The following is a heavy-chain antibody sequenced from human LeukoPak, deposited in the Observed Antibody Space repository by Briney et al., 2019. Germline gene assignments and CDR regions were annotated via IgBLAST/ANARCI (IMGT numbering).Heavy chain of an antibody. Sequence: ASVKVSCKASGYTFTSYYMHWVRQAPGQGLEWMGIINPSGVSTSYAQRFQGRVTMTRDMSTSTVYMELSSLRSEDTAVYYCAREMVGATVPDYWGQGTLVTVSS. CDR3: AREMVGATVPDY. V-gene: IGHV1-46*01. D-gene: IGHD1-26*01. CDR1: GYTFTSYY. J-gene: IGHJ4*02. CDR2: INPSGVST.